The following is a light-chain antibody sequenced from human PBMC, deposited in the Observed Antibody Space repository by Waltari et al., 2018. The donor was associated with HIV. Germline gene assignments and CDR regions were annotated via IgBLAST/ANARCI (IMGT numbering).Light chain of an antibody. Sequence: SYELTQALPVSVALGQTAKPTCQGGHIGSKNVNWYQQKPGQAPVLVIFRDIMRPSGIPERFSGSNSGKSATLTISRAQAGDEGDYYCQVWDSSSVVFATGTKVTVL. J-gene: IGLJ1*01. CDR1: HIGSKN. CDR3: QVWDSSSVV. V-gene: IGLV3-9*01. CDR2: RDI.